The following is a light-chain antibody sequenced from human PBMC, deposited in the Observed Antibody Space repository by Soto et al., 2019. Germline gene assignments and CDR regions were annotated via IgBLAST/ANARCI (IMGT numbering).Light chain of an antibody. Sequence: EIVLTHSPGTLSLAPVERATLSCRASQSISSSYLAWYQQRPGQAPRLLIYGASSRATGIPDRFSGSGSGTEFTLTISRLEPEDFAVYYCQQYGSSSWTFGQGTKVDIK. CDR3: QQYGSSSWT. CDR1: QSISSSY. CDR2: GAS. J-gene: IGKJ1*01. V-gene: IGKV3-20*01.